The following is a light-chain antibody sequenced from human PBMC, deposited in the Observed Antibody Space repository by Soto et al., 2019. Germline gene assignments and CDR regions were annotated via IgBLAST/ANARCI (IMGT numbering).Light chain of an antibody. V-gene: IGLV2-14*01. CDR2: DVS. Sequence: QSALTQPASVSGSPGQSIAISCTGTSSDVGGYNYVSWYQQHPGKAPKLIIYDVSDRPSGVSNRFSGSKSGNTASLTISGLQSEDEGDYYCSSYATFNTLVFGTGTKLTVL. CDR1: SSDVGGYNY. J-gene: IGLJ1*01. CDR3: SSYATFNTLV.